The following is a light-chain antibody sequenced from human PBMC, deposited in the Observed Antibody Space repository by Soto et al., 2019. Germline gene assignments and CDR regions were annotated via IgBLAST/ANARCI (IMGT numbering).Light chain of an antibody. CDR3: QQYNSYSGT. J-gene: IGKJ1*01. CDR1: QSISSW. Sequence: DIQMTQSPSTLSASVRDRVTITCRASQSISSWLAWYQQKTGKAPKLLIYKASSLESGVPSRFSGSGSGTEFTLTISSLQPDDFATYYCQQYNSYSGTFGQGTKVEIK. CDR2: KAS. V-gene: IGKV1-5*03.